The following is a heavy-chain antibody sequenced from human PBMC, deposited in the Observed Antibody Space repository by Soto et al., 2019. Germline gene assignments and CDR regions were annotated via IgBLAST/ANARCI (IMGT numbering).Heavy chain of an antibody. CDR1: GGTFSSYA. D-gene: IGHD2-2*01. CDR2: IIPIFGTA. Sequence: QVQLVQSGAEVKKPGSSVKVSCKASGGTFSSYAISWVRQAPGQGLEWMGGIIPIFGTANYAQKFQGRVTITADESTSTAYMELCSLRSEDTAVYYCARDLATDIVVVPAAAGGYYYYGMDVWGQGTTVTVSS. V-gene: IGHV1-69*01. CDR3: ARDLATDIVVVPAAAGGYYYYGMDV. J-gene: IGHJ6*02.